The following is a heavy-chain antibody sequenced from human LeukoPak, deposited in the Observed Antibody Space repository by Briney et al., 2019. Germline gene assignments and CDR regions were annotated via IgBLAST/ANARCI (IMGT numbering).Heavy chain of an antibody. CDR2: ISYDGSNK. Sequence: GGSLRLSCAASGFTFSSYAMHWVRQAPGKGLEWVAVISYDGSNKYYADSVKGRFTISRDNSKNTLYLQMNSLRAEDTAVYYCAKNRLYDGSGSYYNDYWGQGTLVTVSS. CDR3: AKNRLYDGSGSYYNDY. D-gene: IGHD3-10*01. J-gene: IGHJ4*02. V-gene: IGHV3-30-3*01. CDR1: GFTFSSYA.